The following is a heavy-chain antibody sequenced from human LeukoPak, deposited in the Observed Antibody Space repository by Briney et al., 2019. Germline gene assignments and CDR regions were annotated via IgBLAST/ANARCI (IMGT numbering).Heavy chain of an antibody. CDR1: GGSISSYY. Sequence: ETSETLSLTCTVSGGSISSYYWSWIRQPPGKGLEWIGYIYYSGSTNYNPSLKSRVTISVDTSKNQFSLKLSSVTAADTAVYCCATLPHTAWGQGTLVTVSS. V-gene: IGHV4-59*01. J-gene: IGHJ5*02. D-gene: IGHD3-16*02. CDR2: IYYSGST. CDR3: ATLPHTA.